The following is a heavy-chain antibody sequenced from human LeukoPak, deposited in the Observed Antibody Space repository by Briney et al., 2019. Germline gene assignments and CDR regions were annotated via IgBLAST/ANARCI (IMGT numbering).Heavy chain of an antibody. Sequence: PSETLSLTCAVYGGSFSGYYWSWIRQPPGKGLEWIGEINHSGSTNYNPSLKSRVTISVDTSKNQFSLKLSSVTAADTAVYYCARAKTGYSGGWYAGSWFDPWGQGTLVTVSS. J-gene: IGHJ5*02. CDR3: ARAKTGYSGGWYAGSWFDP. D-gene: IGHD6-19*01. CDR1: GGSFSGYY. CDR2: INHSGST. V-gene: IGHV4-34*01.